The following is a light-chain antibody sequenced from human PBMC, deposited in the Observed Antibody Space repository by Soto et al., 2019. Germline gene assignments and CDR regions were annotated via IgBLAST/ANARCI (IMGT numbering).Light chain of an antibody. CDR1: QSVSSY. V-gene: IGKV3-11*01. Sequence: EIVMTQSPATLSVSPGEIATLSCRASQSVSSYLAWYQQKPGQAPRLLIYDASNRATGIPARFSGGGSGTDFTLTISSLEPEDFAVYYCQQRSSWPRTFGQGTRLEIK. J-gene: IGKJ5*01. CDR3: QQRSSWPRT. CDR2: DAS.